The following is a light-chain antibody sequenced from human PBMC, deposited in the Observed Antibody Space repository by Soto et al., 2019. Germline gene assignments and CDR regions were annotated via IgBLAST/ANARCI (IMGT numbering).Light chain of an antibody. CDR3: SSYTSSRAYV. V-gene: IGLV2-14*01. CDR2: EVN. CDR1: SSDVGGYNY. J-gene: IGLJ1*01. Sequence: QSALTQPASVSGSPGQSITISCTGTSSDVGGYNYVSWYQQHPGKAPKLMIYEVNNRPSGVSNRFSGSKSGKTASLTISGLQAEDEADYYCSSYTSSRAYVFGIGTKVTVL.